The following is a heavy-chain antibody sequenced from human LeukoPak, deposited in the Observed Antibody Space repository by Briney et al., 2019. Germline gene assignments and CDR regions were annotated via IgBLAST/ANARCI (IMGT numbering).Heavy chain of an antibody. CDR3: ARAEEWELPNAFDI. D-gene: IGHD1-26*01. CDR2: IHDSGST. Sequence: PETLSLTCAVYGGSFSGYYWSWIRQPPGKGLEWIGEIHDSGSTNYNPSLKSRVTISVDTSKNQFSLKLSSVTAADTAVYYCARAEEWELPNAFDIWGQGTMVTVSS. V-gene: IGHV4-34*01. J-gene: IGHJ3*02. CDR1: GGSFSGYY.